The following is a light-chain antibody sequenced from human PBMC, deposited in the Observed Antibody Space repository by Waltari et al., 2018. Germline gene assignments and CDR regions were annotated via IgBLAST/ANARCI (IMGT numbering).Light chain of an antibody. CDR2: AVS. CDR3: SSYAGSSKGV. J-gene: IGLJ2*01. Sequence: QSALTQPASVSGSPGQSITISCTGTSSDVGNFKRVSWYQQHPGKAPKLMISAVSKRPSGFSDRFSGSKSGDMASLTISGLQPEDEAEYFCSSYAGSSKGVFGGGTKVTVL. V-gene: IGLV2-23*02. CDR1: SSDVGNFKR.